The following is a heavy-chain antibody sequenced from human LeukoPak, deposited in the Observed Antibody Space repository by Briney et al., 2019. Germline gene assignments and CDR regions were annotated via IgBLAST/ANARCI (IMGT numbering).Heavy chain of an antibody. CDR3: AKDTPDSSAYYLEN. V-gene: IGHV3-30*02. Sequence: PGGSLRLSCAASGFTFGSYGMHWVRQAPGKGLEWVAFIRYDGSNKYYADSVKGRFTISRDNSKNTLYLQMSSLRAEDTAVYYCAKDTPDSSAYYLENWGQGTLVTVSS. CDR1: GFTFGSYG. D-gene: IGHD3-22*01. J-gene: IGHJ4*02. CDR2: IRYDGSNK.